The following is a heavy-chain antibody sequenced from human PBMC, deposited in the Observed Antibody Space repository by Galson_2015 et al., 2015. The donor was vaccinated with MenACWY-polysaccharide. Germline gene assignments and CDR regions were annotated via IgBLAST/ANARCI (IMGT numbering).Heavy chain of an antibody. V-gene: IGHV7-4-1*02. CDR1: GYSFISYA. CDR3: ARDYGRKQWLVPGDF. D-gene: IGHD6-19*01. J-gene: IGHJ4*02. Sequence: SVKVSCKASGYSFISYALNWVRQAPGQGLEWMGWIDINTGNPTYARGFTGRFVFSLDTSVSTAYLQISSLKAEDTAVYYCARDYGRKQWLVPGDFWGREPWSPSPQ. CDR2: IDINTGNP.